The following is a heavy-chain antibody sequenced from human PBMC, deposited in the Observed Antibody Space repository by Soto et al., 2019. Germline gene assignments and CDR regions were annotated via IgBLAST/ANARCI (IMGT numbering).Heavy chain of an antibody. D-gene: IGHD5-12*01. V-gene: IGHV1-8*01. J-gene: IGHJ4*02. Sequence: GASVKVSCKASGYTFTSYDINWVRQATGQGLEWMGWMNPNSGNTGYAQKFQGRVTMTRNTSISTAYMELSSLRSEDTAVYYCVKDSPIGSVFSGHDDIDSWGQGTPVTVSS. CDR2: MNPNSGNT. CDR1: GYTFTSYD. CDR3: VKDSPIGSVFSGHDDIDS.